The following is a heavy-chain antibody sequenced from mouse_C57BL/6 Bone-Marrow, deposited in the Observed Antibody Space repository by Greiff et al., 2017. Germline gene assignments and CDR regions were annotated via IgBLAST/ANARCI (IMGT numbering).Heavy chain of an antibody. J-gene: IGHJ2*01. V-gene: IGHV5-6*01. Sequence: EVQRVESGGDLVKPGGSLKLSCAASGFTFSSYGMSWVRQTPDKRLEWVATISSGGSYTYYPDSVKGRFTISRDNAKNTLYLQMSSLKSEDTAMYYCARGGSHNVSSLSYYLDYWGQGTTLTVSS. CDR1: GFTFSSYG. CDR3: ARGGSHNVSSLSYYLDY. D-gene: IGHD1-1*01. CDR2: ISSGGSYT.